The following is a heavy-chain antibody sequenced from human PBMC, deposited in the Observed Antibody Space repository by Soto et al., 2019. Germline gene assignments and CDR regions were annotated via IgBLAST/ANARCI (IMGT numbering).Heavy chain of an antibody. CDR2: IGTAGDT. V-gene: IGHV3-13*01. D-gene: IGHD3-10*01. CDR3: AREGKSLGGMDV. Sequence: EVQLVESGGGLVQPGGSLRLSCAASGFTFSSYWMHWVRQAPGKGLVWVSAIGTAGDTYYPGSVKGRFTISRENAKNSLYLQMNSLRAGDTAVYYCAREGKSLGGMDVWGQGTTVTVSS. CDR1: GFTFSSYW. J-gene: IGHJ6*02.